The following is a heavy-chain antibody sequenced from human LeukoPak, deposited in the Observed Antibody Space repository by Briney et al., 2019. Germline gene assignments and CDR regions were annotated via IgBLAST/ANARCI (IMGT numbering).Heavy chain of an antibody. J-gene: IGHJ5*02. D-gene: IGHD3-22*01. V-gene: IGHV3-9*01. CDR1: GFTFDDYA. CDR3: AKGIYDSSGYLSYNWFDP. Sequence: GRSLRLSCAASGFTFDDYAMPWVRQAPGKGLEWVSGISWNSGSIGYADSVKGRFTISRDNAKNSLYLQMNSLRAEDTALYYCAKGIYDSSGYLSYNWFDPWGQGTLVTVSS. CDR2: ISWNSGSI.